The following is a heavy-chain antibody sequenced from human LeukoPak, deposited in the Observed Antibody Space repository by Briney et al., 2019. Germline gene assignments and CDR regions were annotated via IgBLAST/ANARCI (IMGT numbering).Heavy chain of an antibody. CDR2: IYYSGST. CDR1: GGSISSYY. Sequence: PSETLSLTCTVSGGSISSYYWSWIRQPPGKGLEWIGYIYYSGSTNYNPSLKSRVTISVDTSKNQFSLKLSSVTAADTAVYYCARDRGITIFGVINNPDYWGQGTLVSVSS. V-gene: IGHV4-59*01. CDR3: ARDRGITIFGVINNPDY. D-gene: IGHD3-3*01. J-gene: IGHJ4*02.